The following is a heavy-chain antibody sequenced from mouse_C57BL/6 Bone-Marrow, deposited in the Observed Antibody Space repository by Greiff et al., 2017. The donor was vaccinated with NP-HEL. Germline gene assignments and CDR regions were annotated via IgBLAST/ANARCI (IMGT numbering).Heavy chain of an antibody. Sequence: EVHLMESGEGLVKPGGSLKLSCAASGFTFSSYAMSWVRQTPEQRLEWVAYISSGGDYIYYADTVKGRFTISRDNARNTLYLQMSRLKSEDTAMYCCTRDPYYFDYWGQGTTLTVAS. CDR3: TRDPYYFDY. CDR1: GFTFSSYA. CDR2: ISSGGDYI. J-gene: IGHJ2*01. V-gene: IGHV5-9-1*02.